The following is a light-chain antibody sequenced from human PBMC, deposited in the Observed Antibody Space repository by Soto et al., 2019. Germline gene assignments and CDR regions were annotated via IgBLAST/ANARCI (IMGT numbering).Light chain of an antibody. CDR3: QQYYSFPPT. V-gene: IGKV1D-8*01. CDR1: QGISSY. Sequence: VIWMTQSPSLLSASTGDRVTISCLMSQGISSYLAWYQQKPGKAPKLLIYAASTLQSGVPSRFSGSGSGTDFTLTISCLQSEDFATYYCQQYYSFPPTFGQGTKVEIK. J-gene: IGKJ1*01. CDR2: AAS.